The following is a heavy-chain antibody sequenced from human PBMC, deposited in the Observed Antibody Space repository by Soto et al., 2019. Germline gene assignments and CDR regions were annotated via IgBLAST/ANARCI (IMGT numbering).Heavy chain of an antibody. V-gene: IGHV3-23*01. D-gene: IGHD3-22*01. CDR1: GFTFSSYA. Sequence: PGGSLRLSCAASGFTFSSYAMSWVRRAPGKGLEWVSAISGSGGSTYYADSVKGRFTISRDNSKNTLYLQMNSLRAEDTAVYYCAKSLSIGEIVGSSGYYNVYYWGRGTLVTVSS. CDR2: ISGSGGST. J-gene: IGHJ4*02. CDR3: AKSLSIGEIVGSSGYYNVYY.